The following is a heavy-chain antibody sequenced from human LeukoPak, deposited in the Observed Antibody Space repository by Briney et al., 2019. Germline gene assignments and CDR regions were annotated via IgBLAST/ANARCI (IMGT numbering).Heavy chain of an antibody. CDR2: ITSSSSYV. Sequence: GGSLRLSCAASGFTFSSYSMNWVRQAPGKRLEWVSSITSSSSYVFYADSVKGRFTISRDNAKNSLYLQMNSLRAEDTAVYYCVRGGGRGDYNERYYFDYWGQGTLVTVPS. CDR1: GFTFSSYS. V-gene: IGHV3-21*01. J-gene: IGHJ4*02. D-gene: IGHD3-22*01. CDR3: VRGGGRGDYNERYYFDY.